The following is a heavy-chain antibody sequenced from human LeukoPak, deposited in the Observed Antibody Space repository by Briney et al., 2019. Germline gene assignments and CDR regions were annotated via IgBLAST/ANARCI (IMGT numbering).Heavy chain of an antibody. CDR2: ISSSSYT. D-gene: IGHD4-17*01. CDR3: ARVVTTVTSTRYYFDY. J-gene: IGHJ4*02. V-gene: IGHV3-11*05. Sequence: PGGSLRLSCAASGFTFSDYYMSWIRQAPGKGLEWVSYISSSSYTNYADSVKGRFTISRDNAKNSLYLQMNSLRAEDTAVYYCARVVTTVTSTRYYFDYWGQGTLVTVSS. CDR1: GFTFSDYY.